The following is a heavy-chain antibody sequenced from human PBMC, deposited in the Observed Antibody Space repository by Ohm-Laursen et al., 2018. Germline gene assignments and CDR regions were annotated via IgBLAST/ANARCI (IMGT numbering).Heavy chain of an antibody. V-gene: IGHV4-4*07. CDR1: GGSISNSY. CDR2: MYATGSS. Sequence: GTLSLTCTVSGGSISNSYWSWIRQPAGKGLEWIGRMYATGSSNYNPSLNSRVTMSVDTSRNQFSLKLTSVTAADTAVYYCAVSEVRYSFTYLADFWGQGTLVTVPS. D-gene: IGHD3-9*01. J-gene: IGHJ4*02. CDR3: AVSEVRYSFTYLADF.